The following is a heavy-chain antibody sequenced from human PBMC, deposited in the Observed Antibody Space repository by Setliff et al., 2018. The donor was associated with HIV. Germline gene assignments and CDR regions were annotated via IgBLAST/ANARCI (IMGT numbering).Heavy chain of an antibody. CDR1: GGSIRGYY. CDR2: AFYTGST. CDR3: ARGRLGGYTYGSPPAFFDV. D-gene: IGHD5-18*01. J-gene: IGHJ3*01. V-gene: IGHV4-59*08. Sequence: PSETLSLTCTVSGGSIRGYYWSWLRQPPGKGLEWIGYAFYTGSTTYSPSLKSRLTISVDTSENQFSLKLSSVTAADTAVYYCARGRLGGYTYGSPPAFFDVWGQGTMVTVSS.